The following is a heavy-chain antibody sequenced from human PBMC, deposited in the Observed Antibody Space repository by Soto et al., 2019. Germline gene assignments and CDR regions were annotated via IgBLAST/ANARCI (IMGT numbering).Heavy chain of an antibody. CDR1: GGSFSTYY. J-gene: IGHJ3*02. V-gene: IGHV4-34*01. Sequence: SETLSLTXVVSGGSFSTYYYNWIRQSPGKGLEWIGEINHSGNNNYSPSLKSRVAMSLDTSKNQFSLKLTSGTAADTAVYYCARGGSNDWQVAFDIWGQGTMVTVSS. CDR2: INHSGNN. D-gene: IGHD3-9*01. CDR3: ARGGSNDWQVAFDI.